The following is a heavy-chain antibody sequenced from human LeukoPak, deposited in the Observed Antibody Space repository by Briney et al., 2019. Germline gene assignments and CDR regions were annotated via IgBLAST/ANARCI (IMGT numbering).Heavy chain of an antibody. J-gene: IGHJ6*02. V-gene: IGHV3-33*01. CDR1: GFTFSSYG. CDR2: IWDEGSNK. D-gene: IGHD3-9*01. CDR3: ARVGSLGYDILTSYPRPYGLDV. Sequence: GGSLRLSCAASGFTFSSYGMHWVRQAPGKGLEWVAVIWDEGSNKYYADSVKGRFTISRDNSKNTLYLQMNSLRAEDTAVYYCARVGSLGYDILTSYPRPYGLDVWGQGTTVTVSS.